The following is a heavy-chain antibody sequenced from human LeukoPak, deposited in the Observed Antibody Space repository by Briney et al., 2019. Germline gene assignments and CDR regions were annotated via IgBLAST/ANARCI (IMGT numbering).Heavy chain of an antibody. CDR1: GGSISSYY. D-gene: IGHD5-18*01. CDR2: IYYSGST. J-gene: IGHJ4*02. CDR3: ARDKLQLWFYPDY. Sequence: SETLSLTCTVSGGSISSYYWSWIRQPPGKGLEWIGYIYYSGSTNYNPSLKSRVTISVDTSKNQFSLKLSSVTAADTAVYYCARDKLQLWFYPDYWGQGTLVTVSS. V-gene: IGHV4-59*01.